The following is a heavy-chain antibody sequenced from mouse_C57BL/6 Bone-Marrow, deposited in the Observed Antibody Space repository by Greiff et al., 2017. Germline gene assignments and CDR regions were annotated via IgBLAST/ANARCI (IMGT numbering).Heavy chain of an antibody. Sequence: EVKLMESGGDLVKPGGSLKLSCAASGFTFSSYGMSWVRQTPDKRLEWVATISSGGSYTYYPDSVKGRFTISRDNAKNTLYLQMSSLKSEDTAMYYCASPTGGDYFDYWGQGTTLTVSS. CDR3: ASPTGGDYFDY. J-gene: IGHJ2*01. V-gene: IGHV5-6*01. CDR2: ISSGGSYT. D-gene: IGHD4-1*02. CDR1: GFTFSSYG.